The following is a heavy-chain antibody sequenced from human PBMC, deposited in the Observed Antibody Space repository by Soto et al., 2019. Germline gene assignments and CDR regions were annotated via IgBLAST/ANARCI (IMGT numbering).Heavy chain of an antibody. CDR1: GGSISSGDYY. J-gene: IGHJ4*02. CDR3: ASVYDSSGYYYLPLFDY. D-gene: IGHD3-22*01. Sequence: SETLSLTCTVSGGSISSGDYYLSWIRQPPGKGLEWIGYIYYSGSTYYNPSLKSRVTISVDTSKNQFSLKLSSVTAADTAVYYCASVYDSSGYYYLPLFDYWGQGTLVTVSS. V-gene: IGHV4-30-4*01. CDR2: IYYSGST.